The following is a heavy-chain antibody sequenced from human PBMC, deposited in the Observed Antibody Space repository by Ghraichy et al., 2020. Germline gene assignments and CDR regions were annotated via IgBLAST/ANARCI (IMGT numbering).Heavy chain of an antibody. D-gene: IGHD5-18*01. CDR3: ARWVTAMVGYYFDY. Sequence: SETLSLTCTVSGGSISSYYWSWIRQPPGKGLEWIGYIYYSGSTNYNPSLKSRVTISVDTSKNQFSLKLSSVTAADTAVYYCARWVTAMVGYYFDYWGQGTLVTVSS. V-gene: IGHV4-59*01. CDR1: GGSISSYY. CDR2: IYYSGST. J-gene: IGHJ4*02.